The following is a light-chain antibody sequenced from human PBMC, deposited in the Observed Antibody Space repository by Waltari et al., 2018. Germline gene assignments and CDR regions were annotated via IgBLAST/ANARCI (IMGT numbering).Light chain of an antibody. CDR3: CSYAGSRV. CDR2: DVS. J-gene: IGLJ2*01. Sequence: QSALTQPASVSGSPGPSITISCPGPRRDVGGYNYVSWYQQHPGKAPKLMIYDVSKRPSGVSNRFSGSKSGNTASLTISGLQAEDEADYYCCSYAGSRVFGGGTKLTVL. V-gene: IGLV2-23*02. CDR1: RRDVGGYNY.